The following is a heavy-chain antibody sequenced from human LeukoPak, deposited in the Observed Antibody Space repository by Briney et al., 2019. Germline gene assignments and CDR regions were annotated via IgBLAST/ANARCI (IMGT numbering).Heavy chain of an antibody. V-gene: IGHV3-48*03. Sequence: PGGSLRLSCAASGFTFSSYEMNWVRQAPGKGLEWVSYISSSGSTIYYADSVKGRFTISRDNSKNTLYLQMNSLRAEDTAVYYCAKEFGYSGYDYYPGYFDYWGQGTLVTVSS. CDR2: ISSSGSTI. J-gene: IGHJ4*02. CDR3: AKEFGYSGYDYYPGYFDY. CDR1: GFTFSSYE. D-gene: IGHD5-12*01.